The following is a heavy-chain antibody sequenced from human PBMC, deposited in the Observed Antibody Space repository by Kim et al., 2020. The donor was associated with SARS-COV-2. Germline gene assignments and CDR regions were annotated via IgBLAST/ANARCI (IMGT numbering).Heavy chain of an antibody. Sequence: SETLSLTCTVSGSSISSGEYYWSWIRQSPGEGLEWIGYIHYSGNTYYNASLKSRIAISVDTSKNQFSLSLSSVTAADTAVYYCAKIRDRSLSLRDHGGFDTWGQGTLVTVSS. D-gene: IGHD4-17*01. CDR1: GSSISSGEYY. J-gene: IGHJ5*02. CDR2: IHYSGNT. CDR3: AKIRDRSLSLRDHGGFDT. V-gene: IGHV4-30-4*01.